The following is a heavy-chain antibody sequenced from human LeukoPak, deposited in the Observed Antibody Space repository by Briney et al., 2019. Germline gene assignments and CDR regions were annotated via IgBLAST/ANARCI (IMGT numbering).Heavy chain of an antibody. CDR3: ARDERPFQEDAFDI. Sequence: SETLSLTCIVSGDSISSGNYYWSWIRQPAGKGLEWIGRIYTSGSTNYNPSLKSRVTISIDTSKNQFSLKLSSVTAADTAVYYCARDERPFQEDAFDIWGQGTKVTVSS. CDR1: GDSISSGNYY. V-gene: IGHV4-61*02. J-gene: IGHJ3*02. CDR2: IYTSGST.